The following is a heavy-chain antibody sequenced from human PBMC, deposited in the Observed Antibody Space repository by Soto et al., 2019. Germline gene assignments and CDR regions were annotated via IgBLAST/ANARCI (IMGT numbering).Heavy chain of an antibody. D-gene: IGHD3-10*01. CDR2: INDGGDI. J-gene: IGHJ6*03. CDR1: GGSFSGYQ. Sequence: QVQLQQCGAGLLKPSETLSLTCAVYGGSFSGYQWSWILQAPGKGLEWIVGINDGGDINYNPSLKSRFTILVATTSKQISLRQSAVTAADTAVYYCARGFIPWFGELSPRGGYYSDKDVWGKGTTLTVPS. CDR3: ARGFIPWFGELSPRGGYYSDKDV. V-gene: IGHV4-34*01.